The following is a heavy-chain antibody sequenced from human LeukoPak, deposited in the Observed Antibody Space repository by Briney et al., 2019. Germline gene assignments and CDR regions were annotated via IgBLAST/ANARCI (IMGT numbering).Heavy chain of an antibody. CDR1: GDSITSRDYC. CDR2: ISYAGNT. J-gene: IGHJ4*02. CDR3: GGGSGTYYNFDY. D-gene: IGHD3-10*01. Sequence: SQTLSLTCTVSGDSITSRDYCWTWIRQHAGKALEWVGYISYAGNTYYNPTLGSRLNMSIDTSKNQFSLRLSCATAADTAVYYCGGGSGTYYNFDYWGQGTLLTVSS. V-gene: IGHV4-31*03.